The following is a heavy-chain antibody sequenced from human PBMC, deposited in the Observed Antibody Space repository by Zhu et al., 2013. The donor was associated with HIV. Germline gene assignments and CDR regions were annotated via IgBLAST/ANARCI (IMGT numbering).Heavy chain of an antibody. Sequence: QVQLVQSGAEVRKPGASVNVSCKALSTPLQYYIHWVRQAPGQGLEWMGIINPNGGSTSYAQKFQGRVTMTRDTSTSTVYMELNSLRSEDTAVYYCAREIVVLLGAFDMWGHGTLVSVSS. CDR2: INPNGGST. D-gene: IGHD2-2*01. CDR1: STPLQYY. CDR3: AREIVVLLGAFDM. J-gene: IGHJ3*02. V-gene: IGHV1-46*01.